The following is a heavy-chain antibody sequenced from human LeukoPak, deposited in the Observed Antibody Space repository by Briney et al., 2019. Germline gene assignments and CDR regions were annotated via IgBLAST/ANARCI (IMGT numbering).Heavy chain of an antibody. D-gene: IGHD4-17*01. CDR3: ARSASGPPYFRDVGAEDPTVSIP. CDR1: GYTFTSYY. Sequence: ASVKVSCKASGYTFTSYYMHWVRQAPGQGLEWMGKINPSSGSTSYAQKFQGRVTMTRDTSTSTAYMELSSLRSEDTAVYYCARSASGPPYFRDVGAEDPTVSIPWG. J-gene: IGHJ5*02. V-gene: IGHV1-46*01. CDR2: INPSSGST.